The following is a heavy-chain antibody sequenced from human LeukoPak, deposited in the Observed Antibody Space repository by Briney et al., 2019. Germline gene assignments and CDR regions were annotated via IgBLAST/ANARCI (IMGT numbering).Heavy chain of an antibody. J-gene: IGHJ4*02. Sequence: PGVSLRLSCAASGFTFSSYAMHWVRQAPGKGLEYVSAISSNGGSTYYANSVKGRFTISRDNSKNTLYLQMGSLRAEDMAVYYCARVAHYYDSSGPFDYWGQGTLVTVSS. CDR1: GFTFSSYA. CDR2: ISSNGGST. D-gene: IGHD3-22*01. V-gene: IGHV3-64*01. CDR3: ARVAHYYDSSGPFDY.